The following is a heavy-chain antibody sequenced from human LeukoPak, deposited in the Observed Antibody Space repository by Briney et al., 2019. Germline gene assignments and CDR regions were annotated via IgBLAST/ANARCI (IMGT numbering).Heavy chain of an antibody. V-gene: IGHV1-2*02. CDR3: ARFYCSSTSCEFDY. CDR2: INPNSGGT. CDR1: GYTFTGYY. Sequence: GASVKVSWKASGYTFTGYYMHWVRQAPGQGLEWMGWINPNSGGTNYAQKFQGRVTMTRDTSISTAYMELSRLRSDDTAVYYCARFYCSSTSCEFDYWGQGTLVTVSS. D-gene: IGHD2-2*01. J-gene: IGHJ4*02.